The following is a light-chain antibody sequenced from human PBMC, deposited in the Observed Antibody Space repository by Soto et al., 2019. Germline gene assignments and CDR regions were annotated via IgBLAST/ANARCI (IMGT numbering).Light chain of an antibody. CDR1: VLAKKY. J-gene: IGLJ1*01. CDR2: KDS. Sequence: SYELTQPSSVSVSPGQTARITCSGDVLAKKYARWFQQKPGQAPVLVIYKDSERPSGIPERFSGSSSGTTVTLTISGAQVEDEADYYCYSAADNNGVFGTGTKLTVL. V-gene: IGLV3-27*01. CDR3: YSAADNNGV.